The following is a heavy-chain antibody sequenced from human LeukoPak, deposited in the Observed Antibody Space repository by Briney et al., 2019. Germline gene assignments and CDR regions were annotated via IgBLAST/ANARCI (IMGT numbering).Heavy chain of an antibody. Sequence: GASVKVSCKASGYTFTSYGISWVRQAPGQGLEWMGWISAYNGNTNYAQKLQGRVTMNTDTSTSTAYMELRSLRSDDTAVYYCARDVEYSSSWYNYFDYWGQGTLVTVSS. CDR2: ISAYNGNT. CDR1: GYTFTSYG. J-gene: IGHJ4*02. D-gene: IGHD6-13*01. CDR3: ARDVEYSSSWYNYFDY. V-gene: IGHV1-18*01.